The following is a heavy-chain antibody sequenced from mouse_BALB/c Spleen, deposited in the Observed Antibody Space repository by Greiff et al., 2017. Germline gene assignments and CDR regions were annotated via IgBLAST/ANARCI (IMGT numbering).Heavy chain of an antibody. D-gene: IGHD1-1*01. CDR3: ASDYGSSGWFAY. CDR1: GFNIKDYY. Sequence: VQLQQSGAELVRPGALVKLSCKASGFNIKDYYMHWVKQRPEQGLEWIGWIDPENGNTIYDPKFQGKASITADTSSNTAYLQLSSLTSEDTAVYYCASDYGSSGWFAYWGQGTLVTVSA. CDR2: IDPENGNT. J-gene: IGHJ3*01. V-gene: IGHV14-1*02.